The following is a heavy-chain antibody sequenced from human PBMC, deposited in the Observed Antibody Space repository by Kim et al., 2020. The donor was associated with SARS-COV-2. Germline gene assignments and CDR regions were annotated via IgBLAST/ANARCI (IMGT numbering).Heavy chain of an antibody. CDR3: AKTPLPYCSGTSCYRRFDC. CDR1: GFTFSTYS. Sequence: GGSLRLSCAASGFTFSTYSMHWVRQAPGKGLEWVAAVSYDASIKYYADSVKGRFTISRDNSKDTLYLQMDSLRAEDTALYYCAKTPLPYCSGTSCYRRFDCWGQGILVTVSS. J-gene: IGHJ4*02. CDR2: VSYDASIK. D-gene: IGHD2-2*02. V-gene: IGHV3-30-3*01.